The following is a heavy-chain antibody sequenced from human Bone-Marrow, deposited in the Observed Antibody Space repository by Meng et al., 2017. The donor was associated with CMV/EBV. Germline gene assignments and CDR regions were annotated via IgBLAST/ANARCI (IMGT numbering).Heavy chain of an antibody. CDR3: AKDLLGWNDY. CDR1: GFTFSSYW. Sequence: GESLKISCAASGFTFSSYWMSWVRQAPGKGLEWVANIKQDGSEKYYVDSVKSRFTISRDNAKNSLYLQMNSLRAEDTAVYYCAKDLLGWNDYWGQGTLVTVSS. CDR2: IKQDGSEK. J-gene: IGHJ4*02. D-gene: IGHD1-1*01. V-gene: IGHV3-7*01.